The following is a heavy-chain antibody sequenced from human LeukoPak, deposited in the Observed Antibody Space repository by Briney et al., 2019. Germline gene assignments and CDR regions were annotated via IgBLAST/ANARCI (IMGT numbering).Heavy chain of an antibody. J-gene: IGHJ3*02. Sequence: SETLSLTCTVSGGSISSSSYYWGWIRQPPGKGLEWIGSIYYSGSTYYNPSLKSRVTISVDTSKNQFSLKLRSVSAADTAVYYCARHPPRGSSGDAFDIWGQGTLVTVSS. CDR3: ARHPPRGSSGDAFDI. CDR1: GGSISSSSYY. CDR2: IYYSGST. D-gene: IGHD6-19*01. V-gene: IGHV4-39*01.